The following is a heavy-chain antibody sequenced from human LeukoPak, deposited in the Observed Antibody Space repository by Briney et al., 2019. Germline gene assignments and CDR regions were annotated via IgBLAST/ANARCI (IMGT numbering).Heavy chain of an antibody. CDR3: ARDLLSLPHKYFDS. D-gene: IGHD3-16*01. CDR1: GFSFSNYG. Sequence: GGSLRLSCAASGFSFSNYGMHWVRQAPDKGLEWVAYIQYDGSQKYYGDSVKGRFTISRDNSKNTVHLQMNSLRDEDTALYYCARDLLSLPHKYFDSWGQGTLVTVSS. V-gene: IGHV3-30*02. J-gene: IGHJ4*02. CDR2: IQYDGSQK.